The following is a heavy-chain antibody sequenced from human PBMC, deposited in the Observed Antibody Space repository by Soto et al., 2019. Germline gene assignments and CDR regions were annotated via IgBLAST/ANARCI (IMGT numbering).Heavy chain of an antibody. J-gene: IGHJ6*02. CDR2: ISSSSSYI. CDR3: ARIVVPAAIYGMDV. CDR1: GFTFSSYS. Sequence: GGSLRLSCAASGFTFSSYSMNWVRQAPGKGLEWVSSISSSSSYIYYADSVKGRVTISRDNAKNSLYLQMNSLRAEDTAVYYCARIVVPAAIYGMDVWGQGTTVTVSS. V-gene: IGHV3-21*01. D-gene: IGHD2-2*01.